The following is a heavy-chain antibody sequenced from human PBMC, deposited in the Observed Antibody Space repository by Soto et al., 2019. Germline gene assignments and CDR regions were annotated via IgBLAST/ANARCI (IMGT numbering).Heavy chain of an antibody. J-gene: IGHJ6*02. Sequence: GASVKVSCKASGGTFSIYAISCVLQSPVQGLEWMGGIIPIFGTANYAQKFQGRVTITADESTSTAYMELSSLRSEDTAVYYCARRPLLGSSSSGMDVWGQGTTVTVSS. D-gene: IGHD6-6*01. V-gene: IGHV1-69*13. CDR1: GGTFSIYA. CDR2: IIPIFGTA. CDR3: ARRPLLGSSSSGMDV.